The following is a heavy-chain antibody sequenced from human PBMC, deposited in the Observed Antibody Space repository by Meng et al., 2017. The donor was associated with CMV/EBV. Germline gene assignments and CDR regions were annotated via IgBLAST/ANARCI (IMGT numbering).Heavy chain of an antibody. CDR1: GFTFSGSA. CDR3: TRQWRAAAGLYYYYGMDV. V-gene: IGHV3-73*01. J-gene: IGHJ6*02. D-gene: IGHD6-13*01. CDR2: IRSKANSYAT. Sequence: LSLTCAASGFTFSGSAMHWVRQASGKGLEWVGRIRSKANSYATAYAASVKGRFTISRDDSKNTAYLQMNSLKTEDTAVYYCTRQWRAAAGLYYYYGMDVWGQGTTVTVSS.